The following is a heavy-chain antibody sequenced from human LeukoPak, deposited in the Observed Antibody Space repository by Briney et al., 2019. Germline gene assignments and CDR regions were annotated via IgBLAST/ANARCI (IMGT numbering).Heavy chain of an antibody. D-gene: IGHD2-15*01. V-gene: IGHV3-23*01. CDR1: GFTFSSYA. CDR2: ISGRGRNA. J-gene: IGHJ4*02. Sequence: GGSLRLSCAASGFTFSSYAMIWVRQIPGKGLEWVSSISGRGRNAYYADSVKGRFTISRDNSKNTLYLQMNSLRAEDMALYYCAKAGGRSYNAFDYWGQGTLVTVSS. CDR3: AKAGGRSYNAFDY.